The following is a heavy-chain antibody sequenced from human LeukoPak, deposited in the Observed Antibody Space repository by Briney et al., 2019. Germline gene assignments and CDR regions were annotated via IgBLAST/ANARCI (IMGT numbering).Heavy chain of an antibody. Sequence: GRSLRLSCAASGFTFSSYGMHWVRQAPGKGLEWVAVISNDGSNKYYADSVKGRFTVSRDNSKDTLYLQMNSLRAEDTAVFYCAKDRRGYTYNFDYWGQGTLVTVSS. J-gene: IGHJ4*02. D-gene: IGHD5-18*01. CDR2: ISNDGSNK. CDR3: AKDRRGYTYNFDY. V-gene: IGHV3-30*18. CDR1: GFTFSSYG.